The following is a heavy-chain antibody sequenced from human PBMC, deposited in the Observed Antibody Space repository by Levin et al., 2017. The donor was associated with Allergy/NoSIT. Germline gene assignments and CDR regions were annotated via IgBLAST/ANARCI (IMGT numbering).Heavy chain of an antibody. V-gene: IGHV3-48*01. CDR1: GFSFSAYS. Sequence: GGSLRLSCAVSGFSFSAYSMNWVRQAPGKGLEWLAYVDGHGTRIFYADSAKGRFTISRDNAQNSLYLQMNSLRAGDTAVYYCAKEGGRAEAATGGFGYYYYGLDVWGHGTKVTVSS. D-gene: IGHD3-16*01. CDR2: VDGHGTRI. J-gene: IGHJ6*02. CDR3: AKEGGRAEAATGGFGYYYYGLDV.